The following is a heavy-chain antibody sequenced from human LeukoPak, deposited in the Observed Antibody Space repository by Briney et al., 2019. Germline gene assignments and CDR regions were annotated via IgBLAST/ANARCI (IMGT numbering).Heavy chain of an antibody. CDR1: GFTFSSYS. J-gene: IGHJ1*01. D-gene: IGHD6-19*01. CDR3: ARDDVAVAGTGDFQH. Sequence: GGSLRLSCAASGFTFSSYSMNWVRQAPGKGLEWVSSISSSSSYIYYADSVKGRFTISRDNAKNSLYLQMNSLRAEDTAVYYCARDDVAVAGTGDFQHWGQGTLVTVSS. V-gene: IGHV3-21*01. CDR2: ISSSSSYI.